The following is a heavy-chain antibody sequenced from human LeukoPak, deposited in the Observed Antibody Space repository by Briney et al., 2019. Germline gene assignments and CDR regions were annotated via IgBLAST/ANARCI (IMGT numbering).Heavy chain of an antibody. CDR2: AYHSGGT. V-gene: IGHV4-38-2*02. CDR3: ARSDGTYTWYFDV. D-gene: IGHD4-11*01. J-gene: IGHJ2*01. Sequence: SSETLSVTCTVSEYSITSGYSWGWIRQPPGKGLEWIGSAYHSGGTYYNPSLKGRVTISIDTSKNQFSLRLNSVTAADTAAYYCARSDGTYTWYFDVWGRGTLVTVSS. CDR1: EYSITSGYS.